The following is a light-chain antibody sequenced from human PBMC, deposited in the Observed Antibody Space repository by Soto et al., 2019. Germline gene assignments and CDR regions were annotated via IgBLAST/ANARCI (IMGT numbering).Light chain of an antibody. J-gene: IGKJ2*01. CDR3: QQYHSFSFT. CDR1: QSITYW. V-gene: IGKV1-5*01. Sequence: QSPSSLSASVGDRVTITCRASQSITYWLAWYQQKPGRAPKLLIYDVFNLQSGVPSRFSGSGSGTEFTLTISSLQPDDSATYYCQQYHSFSFTFGQGTKVDIK. CDR2: DVF.